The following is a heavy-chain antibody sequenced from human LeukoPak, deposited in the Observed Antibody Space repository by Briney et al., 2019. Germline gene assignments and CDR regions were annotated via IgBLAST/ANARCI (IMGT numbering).Heavy chain of an antibody. CDR3: ARGLYGSGSYRPV. CDR2: IGSSSSYI. J-gene: IGHJ6*02. V-gene: IGHV3-21*01. Sequence: PGGSLRLSCAASGFTFSSYSMNWVRQAPGKGLEWVSSIGSSSSYIYYADSVKGRFTISRDNAKNSLYLQMNSLRAEDTAVYYCARGLYGSGSYRPVWGQGTRSPSP. CDR1: GFTFSSYS. D-gene: IGHD3-10*01.